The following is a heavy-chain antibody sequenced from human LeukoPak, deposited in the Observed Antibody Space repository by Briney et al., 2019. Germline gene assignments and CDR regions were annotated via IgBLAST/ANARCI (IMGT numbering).Heavy chain of an antibody. V-gene: IGHV4-34*01. D-gene: IGHD5-24*01. CDR2: IIPSGTT. Sequence: PSQTLSPTCPVKGEAFSSYYWSWIRQSPGTGLEWIGEIIPSGTTKYNPSLQSRVTISVDTSKNQFYLNLTSVTDADTAVYYCTRGRARRDGYSYWGQGNAVTVSS. CDR3: TRGRARRDGYSY. CDR1: GEAFSSYY. J-gene: IGHJ4*02.